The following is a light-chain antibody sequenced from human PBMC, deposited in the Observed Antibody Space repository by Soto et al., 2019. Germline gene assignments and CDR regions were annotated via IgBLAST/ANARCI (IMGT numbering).Light chain of an antibody. J-gene: IGKJ5*01. V-gene: IGKV2D-29*02. CDR2: EVS. Sequence: DVVMTQTPLSLSVAPGQPASISCKSSQSLLHITGETFLFWYLQKPGQSPQLLLYEVSTRVSGVPDRFSGSGSGTDFTLEISRVETDDVGIYYCMQSTQLPPTFGQGPRLGIE. CDR1: QSLLHITGETF. CDR3: MQSTQLPPT.